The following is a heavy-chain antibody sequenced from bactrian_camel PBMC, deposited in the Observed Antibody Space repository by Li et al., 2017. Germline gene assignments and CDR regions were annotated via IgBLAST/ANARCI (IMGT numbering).Heavy chain of an antibody. Sequence: HVQLVESGGGSVQAGGPLRLSCVVSGHSRGSNCVGWYRLPPGRAPAEREGIAAIRRSGDDYYDDSVKGRFAISRDNAKNTLYLQMSSLKTEDTAVYYCAAPNTYIWGDFGYWGQGTQVTVS. CDR2: IRRSGDD. D-gene: IGHD5*01. V-gene: IGHV3S55*01. CDR1: GHSRGSNC. CDR3: AAPNTYIWGDFGY. J-gene: IGHJ6*01.